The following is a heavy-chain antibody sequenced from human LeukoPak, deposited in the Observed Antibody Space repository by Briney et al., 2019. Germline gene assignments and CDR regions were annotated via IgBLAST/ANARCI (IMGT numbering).Heavy chain of an antibody. V-gene: IGHV4-59*01. Sequence: SETLSLTCTVSGGSISSYYWSWIRQPPGKGLEWIGYIYYSGSTNYNPSLKSRVTKSVDTSKNQFSLKLSSVTAVDTAVYYCARVRRRGYSYGVTPYWYFDLWGRGTLVTVSS. CDR1: GGSISSYY. J-gene: IGHJ2*01. CDR3: ARVRRRGYSYGVTPYWYFDL. CDR2: IYYSGST. D-gene: IGHD5-18*01.